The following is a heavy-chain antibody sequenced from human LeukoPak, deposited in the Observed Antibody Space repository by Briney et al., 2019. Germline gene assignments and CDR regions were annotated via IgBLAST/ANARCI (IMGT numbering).Heavy chain of an antibody. CDR2: ISGSGGST. V-gene: IGHV3-23*01. Sequence: GVLRLSCAASGFTFSSYAMSWVRQAPGKGLEWVSAISGSGGSTYYADSVKGRFTISRDNSKNTLYLQMNSLRAEDTAVYYCAKCPYYDFWSGYYTGISGDYWGQGTLVTVSS. D-gene: IGHD3-3*01. CDR3: AKCPYYDFWSGYYTGISGDY. J-gene: IGHJ4*02. CDR1: GFTFSSYA.